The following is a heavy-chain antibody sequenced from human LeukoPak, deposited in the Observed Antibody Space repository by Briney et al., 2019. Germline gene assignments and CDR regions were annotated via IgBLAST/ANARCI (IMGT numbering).Heavy chain of an antibody. CDR1: GYNLTELC. J-gene: IGHJ2*01. Sequence: ASMKVSCKVTGYNLTELCMHWVRQAPGKGLEWMGGSDPEDGETIYAQKFQGRVTMTEDTSTDTAYMELSSLRSEDTAVYYCATSPGRGMVVTAMGSRYFDLWGRGTLVTVSS. V-gene: IGHV1-24*01. CDR2: SDPEDGET. CDR3: ATSPGRGMVVTAMGSRYFDL. D-gene: IGHD2-21*02.